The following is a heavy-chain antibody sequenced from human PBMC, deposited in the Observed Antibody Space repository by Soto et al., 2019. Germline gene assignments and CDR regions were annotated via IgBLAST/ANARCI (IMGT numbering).Heavy chain of an antibody. Sequence: PGGSLRLSCAASGFTVSSNYMSWVRQAPGKGLEWVSVIYSGGSTYYADSVKGRFTISRDNSKNTLYLQMNSLRAEDTAVYYCASTYYDFWSPGDYYYYYGMDVWGQGTTVTVSS. CDR3: ASTYYDFWSPGDYYYYYGMDV. CDR2: IYSGGST. D-gene: IGHD3-3*01. J-gene: IGHJ6*02. V-gene: IGHV3-66*01. CDR1: GFTVSSNY.